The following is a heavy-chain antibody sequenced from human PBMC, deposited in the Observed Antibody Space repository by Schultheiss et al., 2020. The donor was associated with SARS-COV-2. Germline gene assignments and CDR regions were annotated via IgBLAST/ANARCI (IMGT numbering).Heavy chain of an antibody. CDR3: AKRSPYYYDSSGYYPIYYGLDV. V-gene: IGHV3-23*01. Sequence: GGSLRLSCAASGFPFSTYTMHWVRQSPGKGLEWVASISGSGGSTYYADSVKGRFTISRDNTRNSLFLNMNSLRAEDTGVYYCAKRSPYYYDSSGYYPIYYGLDVWGQGTTVTVSS. D-gene: IGHD3-22*01. CDR1: GFPFSTYT. CDR2: ISGSGGST. J-gene: IGHJ6*02.